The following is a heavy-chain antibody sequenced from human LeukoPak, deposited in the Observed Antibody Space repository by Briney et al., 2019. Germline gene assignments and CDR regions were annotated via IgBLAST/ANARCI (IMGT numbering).Heavy chain of an antibody. J-gene: IGHJ5*02. D-gene: IGHD2-2*01. V-gene: IGHV1-8*01. CDR3: ARGSIVVVPAANYHNWFDP. Sequence: GASVKVSCKASGYTFTSYDNNWVRQATGQGLEWMGWMNPNSGNTGYAQKFQGRVTRTRNTSISTAYMELSSLRSEDTAVYYCARGSIVVVPAANYHNWFDPWGQGTLVTVSS. CDR1: GYTFTSYD. CDR2: MNPNSGNT.